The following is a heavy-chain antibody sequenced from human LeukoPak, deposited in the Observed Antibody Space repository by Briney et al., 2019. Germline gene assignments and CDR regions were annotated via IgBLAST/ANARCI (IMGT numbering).Heavy chain of an antibody. J-gene: IGHJ4*02. V-gene: IGHV1-69*13. CDR3: ATGYCSSTSCYAGFDY. Sequence: SVKVSCKASGGTFSSYAISWVRQAPGQGLEWMGGIIPIFGTANYAQKFQGRVTITADESTSTAYMELSSLRSEDTAVYYCATGYCSSTSCYAGFDYWGQGTLVTVSS. D-gene: IGHD2-2*01. CDR2: IIPIFGTA. CDR1: GGTFSSYA.